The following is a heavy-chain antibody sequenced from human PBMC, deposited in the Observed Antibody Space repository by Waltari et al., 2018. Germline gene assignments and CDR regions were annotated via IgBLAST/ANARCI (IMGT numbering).Heavy chain of an antibody. CDR1: GFTFSNAW. CDR2: IKSKTDGGKT. J-gene: IGHJ4*02. CDR3: TATLRVVY. Sequence: EVQLVESGGGLVKPGGSLRLSCAASGFTFSNAWMSWVRQAPGKGLGWFGRIKSKTDGGKTDYAAPVKGRFTISRDDSKNTLYLQMNSLKTEDTAVYYCTATLRVVYWGQGTLVTVSS. V-gene: IGHV3-15*01.